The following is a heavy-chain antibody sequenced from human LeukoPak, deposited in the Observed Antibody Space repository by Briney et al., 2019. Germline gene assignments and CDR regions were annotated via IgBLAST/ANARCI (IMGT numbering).Heavy chain of an antibody. CDR2: IYPGDSDT. V-gene: IGHV5-51*01. CDR1: GYIFSTSL. D-gene: IGHD3-22*01. J-gene: IGHJ4*02. Sequence: GESLNISCTGSGYIFSTSLIGWVGQAPGKGLGWMGIIYPGDSDTRYSPSFQGHVTISADKSISTVYLQWSSLKASDTAMYYCAIHANYFDKSGYGSWGQGTLVTVSS. CDR3: AIHANYFDKSGYGS.